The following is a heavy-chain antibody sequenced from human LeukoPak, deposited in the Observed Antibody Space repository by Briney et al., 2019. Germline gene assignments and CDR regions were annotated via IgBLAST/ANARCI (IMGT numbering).Heavy chain of an antibody. CDR2: IDWDDDK. CDR1: GFSLSTRGMC. V-gene: IGHV2-70*11. D-gene: IGHD3-22*01. Sequence: SGPTLVNPTQTLTLTCTFSGFSLSTRGMCVSWIRQPPGKALEWLARIDWDDDKYYSTSLKTRLTISKDTSKNQVVLPVTNMDPGTTPTYCCGGLISYDTSLGFAWARGTLAPVPS. J-gene: IGHJ4*02. CDR3: GGLISYDTSLGFA.